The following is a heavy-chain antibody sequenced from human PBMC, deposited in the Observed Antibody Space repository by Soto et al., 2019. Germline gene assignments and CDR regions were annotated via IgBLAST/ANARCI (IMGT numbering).Heavy chain of an antibody. Sequence: ASVKVSCKASGYTFTGYYMHWVRQAPGQGLEWMGWINPNSGGTNYADSVKGRFTISRDNSKNTLYLQMNSLRAEDTAVYYCAKDGLQLWLSWYFDYWGQGTLVTVSS. D-gene: IGHD5-18*01. CDR1: GYTFTGYY. CDR2: INPNSGGT. CDR3: AKDGLQLWLSWYFDY. V-gene: IGHV1-2*02. J-gene: IGHJ4*02.